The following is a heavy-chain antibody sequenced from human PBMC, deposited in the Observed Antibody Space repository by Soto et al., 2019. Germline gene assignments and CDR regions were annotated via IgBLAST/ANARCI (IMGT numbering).Heavy chain of an antibody. CDR1: GYTFTSYG. J-gene: IGHJ5*02. D-gene: IGHD4-17*01. Sequence: ASVKVSCKASGYTFTSYGISWVRQAPGQGLEWMGWISAYNGNTNYAQKLQGRVTMTTDSSKNTLYLQMDSLRAEDTAVYYCARSPTRTNYADCFDPWGQGTLVTVSS. CDR3: ARSPTRTNYADCFDP. V-gene: IGHV1-18*01. CDR2: ISAYNGNT.